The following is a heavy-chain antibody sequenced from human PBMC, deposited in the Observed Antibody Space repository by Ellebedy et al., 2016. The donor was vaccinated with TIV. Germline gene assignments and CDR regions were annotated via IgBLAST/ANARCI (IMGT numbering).Heavy chain of an antibody. Sequence: GESLKISCAASGFTFTSYWMTWVRQAPGKGLEWVANIKQDGSGKYYVDSVSGRFTISRDNAKNFLYLQMNNLRAEDTAVYFCARGPATIFGVVKPLDSWGQGTLVIVSS. D-gene: IGHD3-3*01. V-gene: IGHV3-7*01. CDR2: IKQDGSGK. J-gene: IGHJ4*02. CDR1: GFTFTSYW. CDR3: ARGPATIFGVVKPLDS.